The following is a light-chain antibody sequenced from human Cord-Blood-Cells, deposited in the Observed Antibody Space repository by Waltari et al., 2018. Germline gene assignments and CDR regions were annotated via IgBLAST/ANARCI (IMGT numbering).Light chain of an antibody. J-gene: IGKJ4*01. CDR2: GAS. CDR3: QQYNNWPPLT. CDR1: HSVSSN. V-gene: IGKV3-15*01. Sequence: EMVLTQSPATLSVSAGERATLSCRAIHSVSSNLAWYQQKPGQAPRLLIYGASTRATGIPARFSGSGSGTEFTLTISSLQSEDFAVYYCQQYNNWPPLTFGGGTKVEIK.